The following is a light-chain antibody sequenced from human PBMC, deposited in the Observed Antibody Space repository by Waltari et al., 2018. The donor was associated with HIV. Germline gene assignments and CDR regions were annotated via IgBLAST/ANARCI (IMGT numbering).Light chain of an antibody. Sequence: QSALTQPPSASGSPGQSVNISCAGTSSDIGLYNFVSWYQHHPGKSPKLMISEVSRRPSGVPDRFSGSKSGNTASLTVSGLQAEDEAAYYCFSYAGNNYLLFGGGTKLTVL. CDR1: SSDIGLYNF. CDR3: FSYAGNNYLL. J-gene: IGLJ2*01. V-gene: IGLV2-8*01. CDR2: EVS.